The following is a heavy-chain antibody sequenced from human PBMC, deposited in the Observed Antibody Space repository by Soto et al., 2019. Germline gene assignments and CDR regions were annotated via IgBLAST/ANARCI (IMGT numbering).Heavy chain of an antibody. CDR1: GFAFSSRS. D-gene: IGHD3-10*01. CDR2: IDNVGTDS. V-gene: IGHV3-74*01. Sequence: PGGSLRLSCAASGFAFSSRSMHWVRQAPGKGLVWVSGIDNVGTDSTYADSVKGRFASSRDNAKNTLYLQMNSLRVEVTAVYYCARGWFGPDVWGKGTTVTVSS. CDR3: ARGWFGPDV. J-gene: IGHJ6*04.